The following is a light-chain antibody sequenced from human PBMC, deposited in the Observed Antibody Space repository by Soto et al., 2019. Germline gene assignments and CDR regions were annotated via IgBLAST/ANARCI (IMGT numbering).Light chain of an antibody. J-gene: IGKJ3*01. Sequence: EIVLTQSPGTLSLSPGETATISCRASQSVSNYLAWFQQKPGQPPWLLIYDISKRATGIPARFSGSGSGTDFTLTIRKLEPEDFAVYYCQQRVTFGPGTKVDIK. CDR2: DIS. CDR3: QQRVT. CDR1: QSVSNY. V-gene: IGKV3-11*01.